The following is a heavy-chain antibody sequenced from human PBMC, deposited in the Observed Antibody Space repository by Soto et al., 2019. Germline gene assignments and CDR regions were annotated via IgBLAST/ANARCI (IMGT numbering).Heavy chain of an antibody. Sequence: PGGSLRLSCRASGFTFSTYSMNWVRQVPGKGLEWVSYISSSGSTIYYADAVRGRFTISRDNAKNSLYLQMNSLRDEDTALYYCARDTDDSSGWLNWFDPWGQGTLVTVSS. J-gene: IGHJ5*02. V-gene: IGHV3-48*02. CDR2: ISSSGSTI. CDR3: ARDTDDSSGWLNWFDP. D-gene: IGHD6-19*01. CDR1: GFTFSTYS.